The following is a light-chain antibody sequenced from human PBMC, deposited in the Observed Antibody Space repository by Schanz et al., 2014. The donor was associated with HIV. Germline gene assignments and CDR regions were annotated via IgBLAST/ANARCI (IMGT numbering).Light chain of an antibody. V-gene: IGLV2-23*01. CDR1: SSDVGSYNL. J-gene: IGLJ3*02. CDR3: CSYAGSSAWV. CDR2: EDT. Sequence: QSALTQPASVSGSPGQSITISCTGSSSDVGSYNLVSWYQQHPGKAPKLIIYEDTKRPSGVSDRFSGSKSGNTASLTISGLQAEEEADYYCCSYAGSSAWVFGGGTKLTVL.